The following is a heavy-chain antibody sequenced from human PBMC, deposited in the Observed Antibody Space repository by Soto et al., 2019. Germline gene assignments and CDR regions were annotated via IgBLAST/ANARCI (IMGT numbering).Heavy chain of an antibody. V-gene: IGHV3-66*01. CDR2: IYSGGST. CDR1: GFTVSSNY. Sequence: ESGGGLVQPGGSLRLSCAASGFTVSSNYMSWVRQAPGKGLEWVSVIYSGGSTYYADSVKGRFTISRDNSKNTLYLQMNSLRAEDTAVYYCARDLYDFWSGTFDYWGQGTLVTVSS. CDR3: ARDLYDFWSGTFDY. D-gene: IGHD3-3*01. J-gene: IGHJ4*02.